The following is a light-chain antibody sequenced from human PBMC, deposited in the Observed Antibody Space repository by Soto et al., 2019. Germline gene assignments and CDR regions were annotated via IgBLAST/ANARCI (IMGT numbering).Light chain of an antibody. CDR2: AAS. Sequence: DIQMTQSPSSLSASVGDRVTITCRASQSICSYLHWYQQKPGKAPKLLIYAASSLQSGVPSRFSGSGSGTDVTLTISSLQPEDFATYYCQQSYSTPYTFGQGTKLEIK. CDR3: QQSYSTPYT. CDR1: QSICSY. J-gene: IGKJ2*01. V-gene: IGKV1-39*01.